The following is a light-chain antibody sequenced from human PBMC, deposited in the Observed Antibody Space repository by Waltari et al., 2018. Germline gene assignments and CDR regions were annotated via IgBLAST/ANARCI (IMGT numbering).Light chain of an antibody. CDR1: QGINPA. V-gene: IGKV1-13*02. CDR2: DAS. Sequence: IQLTQAPSSLSASLGDRVTIPGRASQGINPALAWYQQKPGKAPNLLIYDASNLESGVPARFSGSGSGTDFSLTISSLQPEDFATYYCQQFISYPRTFGGGTKVEIK. J-gene: IGKJ4*01. CDR3: QQFISYPRT.